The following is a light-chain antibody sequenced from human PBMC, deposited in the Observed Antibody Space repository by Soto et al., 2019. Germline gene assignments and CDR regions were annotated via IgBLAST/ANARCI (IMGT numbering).Light chain of an antibody. CDR2: GAA. CDR1: QRVISNF. V-gene: IGKV3-20*01. CDR3: HHYDSSPT. J-gene: IGKJ4*02. Sequence: IVLTQSPGHLSSSPGERATVSCRASQRVISNFLAWYRQKPGRAPRLLICGAANRATGIPDRFSGSGSGKDFTLTFSRLEPADFAVYYCHHYDSSPTFSRGTNVDI.